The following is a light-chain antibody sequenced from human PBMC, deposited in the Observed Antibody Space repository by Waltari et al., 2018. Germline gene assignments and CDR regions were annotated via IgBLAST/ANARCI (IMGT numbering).Light chain of an antibody. V-gene: IGKV3-11*01. J-gene: IGKJ2*02. CDR3: QQRSNWPRCT. CDR1: QSVSSS. Sequence: EILLTQSPATLSLSLGERATLSCRASQSVSSSLAWYQHKPGQAPRLLIYETSIRATGVPARFSGSGSGTDFTLTISSLEPEDFAVYYCQQRSNWPRCTFGQGTKVEIK. CDR2: ETS.